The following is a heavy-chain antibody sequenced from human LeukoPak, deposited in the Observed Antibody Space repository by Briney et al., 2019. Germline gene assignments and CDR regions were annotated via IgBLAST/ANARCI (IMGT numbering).Heavy chain of an antibody. Sequence: SETLSLTCTVSGGSISSYYWSWIQQPAGKGLEWIGRIYTSGNTNYKPSLKSRVTTSVDTSKNQFSLKLSSVTAADTAVYYCARELSSSWYSLYYWGQGTLVTVSS. V-gene: IGHV4-4*07. J-gene: IGHJ4*02. D-gene: IGHD6-13*01. CDR1: GGSISSYY. CDR3: ARELSSSWYSLYY. CDR2: IYTSGNT.